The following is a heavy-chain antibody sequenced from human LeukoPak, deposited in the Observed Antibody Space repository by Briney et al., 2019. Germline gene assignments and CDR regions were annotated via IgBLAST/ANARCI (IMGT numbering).Heavy chain of an antibody. V-gene: IGHV1-3*01. D-gene: IGHD3-10*01. CDR1: GYTFTSYA. CDR3: ARGPRGFGELSPLDY. J-gene: IGHJ4*02. CDR2: INAGNGNT. Sequence: ASVKVSCKASGYTFTSYAMHWVRQAPGQRLEWMGWINAGNGNTKYSQKFQGRVTITRDTSASTAYMELSSLRSEDTAVYYCARGPRGFGELSPLDYWGQGTLVTVSS.